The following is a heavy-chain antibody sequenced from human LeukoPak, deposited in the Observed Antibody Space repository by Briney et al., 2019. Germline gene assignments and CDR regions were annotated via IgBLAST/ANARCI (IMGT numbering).Heavy chain of an antibody. D-gene: IGHD3-22*01. J-gene: IGHJ4*02. CDR2: IRSKANSYAT. V-gene: IGHV3-73*01. Sequence: SGGSLKLSCAASGFNFSGSAMHWVRQASGKGLEWVGRIRSKANSYATAYDASVKGRCTISRDDLKNTAYLQMNSLKTEDTAVYYCIFYYESRGYWGQGTLVTVSS. CDR1: GFNFSGSA. CDR3: IFYYESRGY.